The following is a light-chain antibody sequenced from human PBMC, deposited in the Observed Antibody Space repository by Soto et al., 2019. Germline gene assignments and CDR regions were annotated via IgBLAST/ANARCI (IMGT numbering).Light chain of an antibody. CDR3: QQYYSSPFT. Sequence: DIVMTQSPDSLAVSLGERATINCKSSQSVLYSSNTKNYLAWYQQKPGQPPKLLIYWASTRESGVPGRFSGSGSGTDFTLTISSLQAEDVAVYYCQQYYSSPFTFVPGTKVDIK. J-gene: IGKJ3*01. V-gene: IGKV4-1*01. CDR2: WAS. CDR1: QSVLYSSNTKNY.